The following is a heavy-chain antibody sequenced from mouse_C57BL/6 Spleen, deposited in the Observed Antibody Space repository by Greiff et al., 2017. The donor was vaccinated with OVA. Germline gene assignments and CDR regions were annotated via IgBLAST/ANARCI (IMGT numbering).Heavy chain of an antibody. Sequence: EVKLMESGGGLVKPGGSLKLSCAASGFTIRSYAMPWVRQTPEKRLEWVGTISDGGSYTYYPDNVKGRLTMSRDKANNNLYPQKSQLKSEDTAIYYCAREGGYAPVAYWGQGTLVTVSA. CDR3: AREGGYAPVAY. J-gene: IGHJ3*01. D-gene: IGHD2-2*01. CDR1: GFTIRSYA. CDR2: ISDGGSYT. V-gene: IGHV5-4*01.